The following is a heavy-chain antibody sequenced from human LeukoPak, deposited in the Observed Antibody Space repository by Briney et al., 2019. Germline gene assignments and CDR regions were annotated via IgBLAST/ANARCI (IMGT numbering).Heavy chain of an antibody. D-gene: IGHD4-23*01. CDR1: GFSFSSYP. J-gene: IGHJ3*02. Sequence: PGRSLRLSCAASGFSFSSYPMHWVRQAPGKGLEWVSSISSSSSYIYYAGSVKGRFTISRDNAKNSLYLQMNSLRAEDTAVYYCASDYGGNSPRVFDIWGQGTMVTVSS. CDR3: ASDYGGNSPRVFDI. CDR2: ISSSSSYI. V-gene: IGHV3-21*01.